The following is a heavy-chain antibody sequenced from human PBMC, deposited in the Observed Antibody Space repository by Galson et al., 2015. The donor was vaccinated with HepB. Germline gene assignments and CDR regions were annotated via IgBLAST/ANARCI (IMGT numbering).Heavy chain of an antibody. CDR3: AREGTGYDSSNDAFDI. V-gene: IGHV3-30-3*01. Sequence: SLRLSCAASGFSFSSYTMFWVRQAPGKGLEWVALISYDETHVYYSDSVRGRFTISRDTFTNTLYLQMSSLTSEDTAVYYCAREGTGYDSSNDAFDIWGPGTMVAVSS. D-gene: IGHD3-22*01. CDR2: ISYDETHV. J-gene: IGHJ3*02. CDR1: GFSFSSYT.